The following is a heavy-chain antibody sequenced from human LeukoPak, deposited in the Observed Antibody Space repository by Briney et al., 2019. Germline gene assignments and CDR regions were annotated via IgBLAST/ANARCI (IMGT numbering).Heavy chain of an antibody. CDR2: IYYSGST. CDR1: GGSISSSSYY. Sequence: SETLSLTCTVSGGSISSSSYYWGWIRQPPGKGLEWIGSIYYSGSTYYNPSLKSRVTISVDTSKNQSSLKLSSVTAADTAVYYCARQGRGGNRNFDYWGQGTLVTVSS. V-gene: IGHV4-39*01. D-gene: IGHD1-14*01. CDR3: ARQGRGGNRNFDY. J-gene: IGHJ4*02.